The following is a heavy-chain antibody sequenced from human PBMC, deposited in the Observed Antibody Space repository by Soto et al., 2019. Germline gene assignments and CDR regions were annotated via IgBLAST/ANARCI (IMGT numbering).Heavy chain of an antibody. J-gene: IGHJ5*02. V-gene: IGHV1-18*01. D-gene: IGHD2-8*01. CDR1: GYTFTSYG. CDR2: ISAYNGNT. Sequence: VKVSCKASGYTFTSYGISWVRQAPGQGLEWMGWISAYNGNTNYAQKLQGRVTMTTDTSTSTAYMELRSLRSDDTAVYYCARVAAHCTNGVCYVNWFDPWGQGTLVTV. CDR3: ARVAAHCTNGVCYVNWFDP.